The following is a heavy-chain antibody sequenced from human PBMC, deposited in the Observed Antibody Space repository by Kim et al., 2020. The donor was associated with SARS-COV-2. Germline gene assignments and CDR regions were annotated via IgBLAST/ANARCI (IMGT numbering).Heavy chain of an antibody. Sequence: ASVKVSCKASGYTFTSYAMNWVRQAPGQGLEWMGWINTNTGNPTYAQGFTGRFVFSLDTSVSTACLQISSLKAEDTAVYYCARDWFGELHNWFDPWGQGTLVTVSS. V-gene: IGHV7-4-1*02. CDR2: INTNTGNP. D-gene: IGHD3-10*01. J-gene: IGHJ5*02. CDR3: ARDWFGELHNWFDP. CDR1: GYTFTSYA.